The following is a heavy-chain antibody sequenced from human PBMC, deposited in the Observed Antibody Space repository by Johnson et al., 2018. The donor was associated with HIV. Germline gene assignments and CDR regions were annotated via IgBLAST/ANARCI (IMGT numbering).Heavy chain of an antibody. CDR2: ISSDESNK. D-gene: IGHD3-3*01. CDR3: AKDGTIEYAFDI. Sequence: QVQLVESGGGVVQPGKSLRLSCAASGFTFSSYAMHWVRQAPGKGLEWVAVISSDESNKYYADAVQGRFTISRDNSENTVYLQMNSLRAEDTALYYCAKDGTIEYAFDIWGQGTMVTVSS. J-gene: IGHJ3*02. V-gene: IGHV3-30*04. CDR1: GFTFSSYA.